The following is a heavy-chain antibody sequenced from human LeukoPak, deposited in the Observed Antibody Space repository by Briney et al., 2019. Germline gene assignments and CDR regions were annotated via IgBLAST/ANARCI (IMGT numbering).Heavy chain of an antibody. Sequence: GGSLRLSCAASGFTFSSYSMNWVRQAPGKGLEWVSSISSSSSYIYYADSVKGRFTISRDNAKNSLYLQMNSLRAEDTAVYHCARDLRYYDSRSDWGQGTLVTVSS. CDR3: ARDLRYYDSRSD. CDR1: GFTFSSYS. D-gene: IGHD3-22*01. V-gene: IGHV3-21*01. CDR2: ISSSSSYI. J-gene: IGHJ4*02.